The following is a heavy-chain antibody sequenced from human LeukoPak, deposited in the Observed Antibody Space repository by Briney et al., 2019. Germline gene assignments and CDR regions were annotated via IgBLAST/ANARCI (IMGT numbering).Heavy chain of an antibody. CDR2: IYYSGST. Sequence: PSETLSLTCTVSGSSISSYYWSWIRQPPGKGLEWIGYIYYSGSTNYNPSLKSRVTISVDTSKNQFSLKLTSVTAADTAVYYCASHEPGDAFDIWGQGTMVTVSS. CDR1: GSSISSYY. CDR3: ASHEPGDAFDI. J-gene: IGHJ3*02. V-gene: IGHV4-59*01. D-gene: IGHD1-1*01.